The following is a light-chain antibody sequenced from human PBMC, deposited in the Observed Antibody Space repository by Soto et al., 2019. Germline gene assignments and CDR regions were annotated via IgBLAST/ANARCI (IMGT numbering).Light chain of an antibody. CDR2: AAS. J-gene: IGKJ4*01. CDR1: QSISSW. V-gene: IGKV1-27*01. CDR3: QKYNSAPLT. Sequence: DIQMTQSPSTLSASVGDRVTITCRASQSISSWLAWYQQKPGKVPKLLIYAASTLQSGVPSRFSGSGSGTDFTLNISSLQPEEVATYYCQKYNSAPLTFGGGTKVDI.